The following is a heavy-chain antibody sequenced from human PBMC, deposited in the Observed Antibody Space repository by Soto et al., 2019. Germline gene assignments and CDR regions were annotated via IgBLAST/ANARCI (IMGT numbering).Heavy chain of an antibody. CDR2: IFYSGST. J-gene: IGHJ3*02. D-gene: IGHD3-10*01. CDR3: ARVWGGAFDI. CDR1: GGSISSSSYY. V-gene: IGHV4-39*07. Sequence: ETLSLTCTVSGGSISSSSYYWGWIRQPPGKGLEWIGSIFYSGSTYYNPSLKSRVTISVDTSKNQFSLKLSSVTAADTAVYYCARVWGGAFDIWGQGTMVTVS.